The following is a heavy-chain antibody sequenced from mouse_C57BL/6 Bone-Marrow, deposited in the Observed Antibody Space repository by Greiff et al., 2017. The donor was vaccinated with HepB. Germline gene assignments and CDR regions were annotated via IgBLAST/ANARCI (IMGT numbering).Heavy chain of an antibody. Sequence: EVKLVESGGGLVQPGGSLSLSCAASGFTFTDYYMSWVRQPPGKALEWLGFIRNKANGYTTEYSASVKGRFTISIDNSQSILYLQMNALRAEDSATYYCARYRTGNYAMDYWGQGTSVTVSS. J-gene: IGHJ4*01. CDR3: ARYRTGNYAMDY. CDR2: IRNKANGYTT. CDR1: GFTFTDYY. V-gene: IGHV7-3*01.